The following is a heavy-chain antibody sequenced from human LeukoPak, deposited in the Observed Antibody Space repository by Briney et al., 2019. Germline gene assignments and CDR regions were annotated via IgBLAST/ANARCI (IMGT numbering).Heavy chain of an antibody. CDR3: AKGPARGITLTDSTFQYFSYMDV. J-gene: IGHJ6*04. CDR2: IIPVFGTA. D-gene: IGHD3-10*01. CDR1: GGTFRSYT. V-gene: IGHV1-69*13. Sequence: GASVKVSCKASGGTFRSYTISWVRQAPGQGLEWMGGIIPVFGTANYAQTFQGRVTITADESTSTAYMEVSSLRYEDTAIYYCAKGPARGITLTDSTFQYFSYMDVWGTGTNVIVSS.